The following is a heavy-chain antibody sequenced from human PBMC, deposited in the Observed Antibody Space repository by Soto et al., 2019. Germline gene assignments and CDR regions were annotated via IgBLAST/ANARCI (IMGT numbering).Heavy chain of an antibody. CDR2: INHSGST. CDR1: GGSFSGYY. Sequence: SETLSLTCAVYGGSFSGYYRSWIRQPPGKGLEWIGEINHSGSTNYNPSLKSRVTISVDTSKNQFSLKLSSVTAADTAVYYCARGLGVVAARPLYYFDYWGQGTLVTVSS. V-gene: IGHV4-34*01. CDR3: ARGLGVVAARPLYYFDY. J-gene: IGHJ4*02. D-gene: IGHD2-15*01.